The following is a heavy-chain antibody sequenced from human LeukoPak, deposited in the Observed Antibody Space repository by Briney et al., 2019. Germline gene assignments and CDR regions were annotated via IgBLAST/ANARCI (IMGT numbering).Heavy chain of an antibody. Sequence: GGSLRLSCAASGFTFDDYAMHWVRQAPGKGLEWVSLISGDGGSTYYADSVKGRFTISRDNSKNSLYLQMNSLRTEDTALYYCAKDGTAMASDAFDIWGQETMVTVSS. CDR1: GFTFDDYA. CDR2: ISGDGGST. V-gene: IGHV3-43*02. CDR3: AKDGTAMASDAFDI. D-gene: IGHD5-18*01. J-gene: IGHJ3*02.